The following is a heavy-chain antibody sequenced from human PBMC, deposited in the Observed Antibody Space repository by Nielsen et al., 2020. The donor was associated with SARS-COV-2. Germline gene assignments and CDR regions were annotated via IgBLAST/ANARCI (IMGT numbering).Heavy chain of an antibody. Sequence: GESLKISCAASGFTFSSFGMYWVRQDPGKGLEWVAVISFDGSNTYYADSVKGRFTISRDNFKNTLYLQMNSLRTEDTAVYYCAKSNVVRGIIGYYFEYWGRGTAVNVSS. D-gene: IGHD3-10*01. J-gene: IGHJ4*02. CDR3: AKSNVVRGIIGYYFEY. CDR1: GFTFSSFG. V-gene: IGHV3-30*18. CDR2: ISFDGSNT.